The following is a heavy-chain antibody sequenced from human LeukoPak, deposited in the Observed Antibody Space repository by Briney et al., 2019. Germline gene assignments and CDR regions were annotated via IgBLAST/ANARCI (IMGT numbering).Heavy chain of an antibody. V-gene: IGHV3-23*01. CDR2: MSADSATT. CDR1: GFNFGSYS. D-gene: IGHD1-7*01. CDR3: ARDGEAYGWNYAFDY. Sequence: GGSLRLSCAASGFNFGSYSMTWVRQAPGKGLEWVSVMSADSATTFYADSVKGRFTISRDNAKNSLYLQMNSLRAEDTAVYYCARDGEAYGWNYAFDYWGQGTLVTVSS. J-gene: IGHJ4*02.